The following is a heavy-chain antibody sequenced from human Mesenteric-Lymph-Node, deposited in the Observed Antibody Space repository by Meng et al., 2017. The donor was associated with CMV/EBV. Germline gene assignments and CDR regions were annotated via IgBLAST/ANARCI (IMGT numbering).Heavy chain of an antibody. CDR3: AKGPGPTLYYDILTGSSEYYFDY. Sequence: YYMSWVRKAPGKGLEWLSYISSSGATMYYADSVKGRFTISRDNAKNSLYLQMNSLRAEDTAVYYCAKGPGPTLYYDILTGSSEYYFDYWGQGTLVTVSS. D-gene: IGHD3-9*01. V-gene: IGHV3-11*01. CDR2: ISSSGATM. CDR1: YY. J-gene: IGHJ4*02.